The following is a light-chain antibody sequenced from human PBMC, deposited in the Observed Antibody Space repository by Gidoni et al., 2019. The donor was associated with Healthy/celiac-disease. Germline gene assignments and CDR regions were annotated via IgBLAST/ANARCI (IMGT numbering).Light chain of an antibody. J-gene: IGKJ4*01. V-gene: IGKV1-16*02. CDR1: QGISHY. CDR2: AAF. CDR3: QQYNSYPPCD. Sequence: DIQMNHSPSSLSASVGDRVTITCRPSQGISHYLAWFQQKPVKAAKSLIYAAFSLQSGVPSKFCGSGAGTDFTIIISSRQDEEYATYYCQQYNSYPPCDFGGGTKVEIK.